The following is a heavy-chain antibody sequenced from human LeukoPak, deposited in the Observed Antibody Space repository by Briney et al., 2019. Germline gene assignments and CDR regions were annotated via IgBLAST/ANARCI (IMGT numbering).Heavy chain of an antibody. CDR2: IYTSGST. CDR1: GGSISSYY. Sequence: SETLSLTCTVSGGSISSYYWSWIRQPPGKGLDWIGYIYTSGSTNYNPSLKSRVTISVDTSKNQFSLKLSSVTAADTAVYYCARGVVGATLDYWGQGTLVTVSS. V-gene: IGHV4-4*09. CDR3: ARGVVGATLDY. D-gene: IGHD1-26*01. J-gene: IGHJ4*02.